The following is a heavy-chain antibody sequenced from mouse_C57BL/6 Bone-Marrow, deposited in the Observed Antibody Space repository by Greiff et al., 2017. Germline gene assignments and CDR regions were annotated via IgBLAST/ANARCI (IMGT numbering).Heavy chain of an antibody. Sequence: QVQLQQSGAELVRPGTSVKMSCKASGYTFTNYWKGWAKQRPGHGLEWIGDIYPGGGYTNYNEKFKGKATLTADKSSSTAYMQFSSLTSEDSAIYYCARRDYYYAMDYWGQGTSVTVSS. CDR1: GYTFTNYW. CDR3: ARRDYYYAMDY. CDR2: IYPGGGYT. J-gene: IGHJ4*01. V-gene: IGHV1-63*01.